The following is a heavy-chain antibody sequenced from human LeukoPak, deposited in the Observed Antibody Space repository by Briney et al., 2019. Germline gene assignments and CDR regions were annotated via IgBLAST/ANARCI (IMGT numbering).Heavy chain of an antibody. D-gene: IGHD3-10*01. Sequence: GESLKISCKGSEYSFSNYWIAWVRQMPGKGLEWMGIIYPGDSDTRYSPSFQGQVTISADKSINTVFLQWSSLKASDTAMYYCARGMVRGIMNLNFDYWGQGTLVTVSS. CDR3: ARGMVRGIMNLNFDY. CDR2: IYPGDSDT. J-gene: IGHJ4*02. V-gene: IGHV5-51*01. CDR1: EYSFSNYW.